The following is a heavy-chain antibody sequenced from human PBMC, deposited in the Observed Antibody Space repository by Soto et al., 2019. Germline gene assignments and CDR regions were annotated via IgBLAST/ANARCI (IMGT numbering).Heavy chain of an antibody. V-gene: IGHV3-23*01. CDR3: AKDRFGIVGPVDY. J-gene: IGHJ4*02. CDR2: ISGSGGNT. Sequence: GGSLRLSCAASGLIFSDYAMSWVLQAPGKGLECVACISGSGGNTFYADSVKGRFTISRDNSKNTLSLHMNSLRVDDTAVYFCAKDRFGIVGPVDYWGQGTLVTVSS. D-gene: IGHD1-26*01. CDR1: GLIFSDYA.